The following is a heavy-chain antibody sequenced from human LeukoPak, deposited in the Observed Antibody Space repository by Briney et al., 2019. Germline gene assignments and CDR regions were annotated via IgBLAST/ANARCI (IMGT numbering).Heavy chain of an antibody. Sequence: GASVKVTCKASGYTFTSYDINWVRQATGQGLEWMGWMNPNSGNTGYAQKFQGRVTMTRNTSISTAYMELSSLRSEDTAVYYCARVAGVFWNTRYTNAFDIWGQGTMVTVSS. D-gene: IGHD1/OR15-1a*01. V-gene: IGHV1-8*01. CDR2: MNPNSGNT. J-gene: IGHJ3*02. CDR3: ARVAGVFWNTRYTNAFDI. CDR1: GYTFTSYD.